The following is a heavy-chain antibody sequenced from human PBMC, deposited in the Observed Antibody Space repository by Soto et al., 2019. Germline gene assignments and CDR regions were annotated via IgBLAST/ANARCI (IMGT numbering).Heavy chain of an antibody. Sequence: QGQLVQSGAEVKTPGSSVKVSCKASGGSFRTYAINWVRQAPGQGLEWMGGIIPMLAAPTYAQKFQGRLTITADESTTTVYMELSSLTSEDTAVYYCARVGPPSPSVIWFFDLWGRGTLVTVSS. J-gene: IGHJ2*01. CDR3: ARVGPPSPSVIWFFDL. D-gene: IGHD2-21*01. V-gene: IGHV1-69*01. CDR2: IIPMLAAP. CDR1: GGSFRTYA.